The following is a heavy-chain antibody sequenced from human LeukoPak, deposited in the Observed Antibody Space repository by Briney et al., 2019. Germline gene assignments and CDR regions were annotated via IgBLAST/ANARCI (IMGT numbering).Heavy chain of an antibody. CDR1: GGSFSGYY. V-gene: IGHV4-34*01. D-gene: IGHD6-19*01. CDR2: INHSGST. CDR3: ARGHSGWYVQV. J-gene: IGHJ4*02. Sequence: PETLSLTCAVYGGSFSGYYWSWIRQPPGKGLEWIGEINHSGSTNYNPSLKSRVTISVDTSKNQFSLKLSSVTAADTAVYYCARGHSGWYVQVWGQGTLVTVSS.